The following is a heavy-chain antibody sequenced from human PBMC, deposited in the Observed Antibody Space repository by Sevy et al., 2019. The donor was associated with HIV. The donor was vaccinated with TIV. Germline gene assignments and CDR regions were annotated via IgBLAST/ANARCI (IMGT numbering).Heavy chain of an antibody. CDR2: ISYDGSNK. CDR1: GFTFSSYV. V-gene: IGHV3-30-3*01. Sequence: GSLRLSCAASGFTFSSYVMHWVRQAPGKGLEWVAVISYDGSNKYYADSVKGRFTISRDNSKNTLYLQMNSLRAEDTAVYYCARDTHDSSGWHDYWGQGTLVTVSS. D-gene: IGHD3-22*01. CDR3: ARDTHDSSGWHDY. J-gene: IGHJ4*02.